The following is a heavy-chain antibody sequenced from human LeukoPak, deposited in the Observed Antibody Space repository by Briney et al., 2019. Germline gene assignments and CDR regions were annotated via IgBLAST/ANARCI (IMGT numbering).Heavy chain of an antibody. CDR2: IYTSGST. V-gene: IGHV4-4*07. CDR1: GGSISSYY. D-gene: IGHD1-7*01. J-gene: IGHJ6*03. Sequence: SETLSLTCTVSGGSISSYYWSWIRQPAGKGLEWIGRIYTSGSTNYNPSLKSRVTMSVDTSKNQFSLKLSSVPAADTAVYYCARVRTQPDYYMDVWGKGTTVTVSS. CDR3: ARVRTQPDYYMDV.